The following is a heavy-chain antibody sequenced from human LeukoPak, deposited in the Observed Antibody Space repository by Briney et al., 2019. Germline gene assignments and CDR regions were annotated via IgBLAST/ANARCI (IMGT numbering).Heavy chain of an antibody. Sequence: ASVKVSCKASGYTFTGYYMHWVRQAPGQGLERMGWINPNSGGTNYAQKFQGRVTMTRDTSISTAYMELSRLRSDDTAVYYCARHNYYDSSGYYIGYWGQGTLVTVSS. CDR3: ARHNYYDSSGYYIGY. V-gene: IGHV1-2*02. J-gene: IGHJ4*02. CDR2: INPNSGGT. D-gene: IGHD3-22*01. CDR1: GYTFTGYY.